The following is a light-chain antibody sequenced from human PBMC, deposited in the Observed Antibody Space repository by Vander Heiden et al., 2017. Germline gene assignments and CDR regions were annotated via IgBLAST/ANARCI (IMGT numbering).Light chain of an antibody. CDR3: NARDSSGNHAV. CDR2: GKN. CDR1: ILRSYY. J-gene: IGLJ7*01. Sequence: SSALTQDPAVSVALRQTVRITCQGGILRSYYASWYQQKPGQAPVLVIYGKNTRPSGIPVQFSGSSSGNIASLTITGAQEEDEADYCGNARDSSGNHAVFGGGTQLTVL. V-gene: IGLV3-19*01.